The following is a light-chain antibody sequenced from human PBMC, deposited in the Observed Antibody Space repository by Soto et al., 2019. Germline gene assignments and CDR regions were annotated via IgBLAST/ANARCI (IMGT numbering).Light chain of an antibody. J-gene: IGLJ1*01. Sequence: QSVLTQPRSVSGSPGQSVTISCTGTSSDVGGYNYVSWYQQHPGKAPKLMISDVSKRPSGVPDRFSGSKSGNTASLTISGLQADAEADYYCCSYAGNYYVFGTGTKLTVL. CDR3: CSYAGNYYV. V-gene: IGLV2-11*01. CDR2: DVS. CDR1: SSDVGGYNY.